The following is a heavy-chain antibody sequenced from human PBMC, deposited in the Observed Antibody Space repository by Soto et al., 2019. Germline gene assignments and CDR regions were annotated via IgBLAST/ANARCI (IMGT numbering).Heavy chain of an antibody. D-gene: IGHD6-19*01. CDR2: IRSKANSYAT. CDR1: GFTFSGSA. V-gene: IGHV3-73*01. Sequence: ARRLSWADSGFTFSGSAMHWVRQASGKGLEWVVRIRSKANSYATAYAASLKGRFTISRXXXXXXAXLXMXSXKTEXTAVYYCIVPGYSSGGVDSWCQGTLVTVSS. J-gene: IGHJ4*02. CDR3: IVPGYSSGGVDS.